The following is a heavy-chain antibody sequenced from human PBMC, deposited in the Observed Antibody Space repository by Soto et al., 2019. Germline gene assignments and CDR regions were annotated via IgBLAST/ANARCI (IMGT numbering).Heavy chain of an antibody. J-gene: IGHJ4*02. CDR2: IYPSNSET. CDR3: ARQGYHYDSYSFGY. V-gene: IGHV5-51*01. D-gene: IGHD3-22*01. CDR1: GYTFTTYW. Sequence: PGESLKISCKASGYTFTTYWIGWVRQMPGKGLEWMGIIYPSNSETRFSPSFQGQVSISADKSILTAYLQWSSLKASDTAMYYCARQGYHYDSYSFGYWGQGTLVMVSA.